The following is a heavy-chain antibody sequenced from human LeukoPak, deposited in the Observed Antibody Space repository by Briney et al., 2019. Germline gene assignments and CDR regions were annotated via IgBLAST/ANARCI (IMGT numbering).Heavy chain of an antibody. CDR3: ARGVAGEPYYFDY. CDR2: IGVYNGNT. J-gene: IGHJ4*02. D-gene: IGHD3-10*01. Sequence: ASVKVSCKASGYTFTSYGISWVRQAPGQGLEWMGWIGVYNGNTNYAQNLQGRVTMTTDTSTSTAYMDLRSLTSDDTAVYYCARGVAGEPYYFDYWGQGTLVTVSS. CDR1: GYTFTSYG. V-gene: IGHV1-18*01.